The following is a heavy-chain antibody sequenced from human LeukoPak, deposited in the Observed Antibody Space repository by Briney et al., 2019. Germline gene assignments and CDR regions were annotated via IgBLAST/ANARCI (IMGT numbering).Heavy chain of an antibody. V-gene: IGHV3-53*01. CDR2: IYSGGDT. CDR1: GFTVSGNY. CDR3: AREENLWFGEFYYFDY. J-gene: IGHJ4*02. Sequence: AGGSLRLSCAASGFTVSGNYMSWVRQAPGKGLECVAVIYSGGDTYYADSVKGRFTISRDKSKNTLYLQMNSLRAADTAVYYCAREENLWFGEFYYFDYWGQGTLVTVSS. D-gene: IGHD3-10*01.